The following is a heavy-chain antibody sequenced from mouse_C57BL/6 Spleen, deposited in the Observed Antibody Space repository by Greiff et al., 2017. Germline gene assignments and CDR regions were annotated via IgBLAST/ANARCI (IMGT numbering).Heavy chain of an antibody. J-gene: IGHJ1*03. CDR1: GYTFTSYD. Sequence: VQLQQSGPELVKPGASVKLSCTASGYTFTSYDINWVKQRPGQGLEWIGWIYPRDGSTKYNEKFKGKVTLTVDTSSSKAYMEHHCLTSEDSAVYVGAKEGDFDVWGKGTTVTVSS. CDR2: IYPRDGST. CDR3: AKEGDFDV. V-gene: IGHV1-85*01.